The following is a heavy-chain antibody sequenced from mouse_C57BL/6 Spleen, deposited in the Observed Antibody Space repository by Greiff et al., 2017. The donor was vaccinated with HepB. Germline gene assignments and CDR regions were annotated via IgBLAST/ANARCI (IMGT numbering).Heavy chain of an antibody. V-gene: IGHV1-5*01. CDR3: TRSRLDYDGGWFAY. D-gene: IGHD2-4*01. J-gene: IGHJ3*01. CDR2: IYPGNSDT. Sequence: VQLKESGTVLARPGASVKMSCKTSGYTFTSYWMHWVKQRPGQGLEWIGAIYPGNSDTSYNQKFKGKAKLTAGTSASTAYMALSSLTNEDSAVYYCTRSRLDYDGGWFAYWGQGTLVTVSA. CDR1: GYTFTSYW.